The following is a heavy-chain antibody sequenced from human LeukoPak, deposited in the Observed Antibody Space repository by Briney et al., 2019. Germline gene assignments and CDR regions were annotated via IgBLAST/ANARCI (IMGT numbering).Heavy chain of an antibody. D-gene: IGHD3-10*01. CDR2: ISGSGGST. Sequence: PGGSLRLSCAASGFTFSTCGMNWVRQAPGKGLEWVSGISGSGGSTDYADSVKGRFTISRDNSKNTLYLQMSSLRAEDTAVYYCAKDLIASGIRYFDYWGQGTLVTVSS. CDR3: AKDLIASGIRYFDY. V-gene: IGHV3-23*01. CDR1: GFTFSTCG. J-gene: IGHJ4*02.